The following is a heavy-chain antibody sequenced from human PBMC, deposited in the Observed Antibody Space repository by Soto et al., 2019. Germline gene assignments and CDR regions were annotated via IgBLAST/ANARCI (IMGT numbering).Heavy chain of an antibody. CDR1: GYTFTSYG. D-gene: IGHD4-17*01. CDR2: ISAYNGNT. V-gene: IGHV1-18*01. J-gene: IGHJ4*02. Sequence: ASVKVSCKASGYTFTSYGISWVRQAPGQGLEWMGWISAYNGNTNYAQKLQGRVTMTTDTSTSTAYMELRSLRSDDTAVYYCARLSKLLPYGDYVSGDYWGQGTRVTVSS. CDR3: ARLSKLLPYGDYVSGDY.